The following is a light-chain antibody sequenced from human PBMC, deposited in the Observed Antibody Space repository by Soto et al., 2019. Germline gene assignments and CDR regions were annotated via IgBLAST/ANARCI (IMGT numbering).Light chain of an antibody. V-gene: IGKV1-39*01. CDR3: QQSYSTLPIT. CDR2: VAS. Sequence: DIQMTQSPSSLSASVGDRVTITCRASQSISRYLNWYQQKPGKAPNLLIYVASSLQSEVPSRFSGSGSGTDFTLTISSLQPEDFATYYCQQSYSTLPITFGQGTRLENK. CDR1: QSISRY. J-gene: IGKJ5*01.